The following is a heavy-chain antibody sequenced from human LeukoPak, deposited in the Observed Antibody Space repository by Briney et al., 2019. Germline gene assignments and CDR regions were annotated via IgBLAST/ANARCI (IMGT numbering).Heavy chain of an antibody. V-gene: IGHV1-18*01. CDR2: IHDYNGKT. CDR3: ARGVYCSNTSCYHFDY. J-gene: IGHJ4*02. D-gene: IGHD2-2*01. CDR1: GYTFTRYG. Sequence: SVKVSCKASGYTFTRYGISWVRPAPGKGGDGMGWIHDYNGKTNYAQKFQGRVTMTRDTSISTAYMELSRLRSDDTAIYYCARGVYCSNTSCYHFDYWGQGTLVTVSS.